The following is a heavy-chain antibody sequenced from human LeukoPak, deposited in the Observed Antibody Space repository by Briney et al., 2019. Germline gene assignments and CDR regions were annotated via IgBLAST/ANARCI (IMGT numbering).Heavy chain of an antibody. CDR1: GFTFSSYS. Sequence: GGSLRLSCAASGFTFSSYSMNWVRQAPGKGLEWVSSISSSSSYIYYADSVKGRFTISRDNAKNSLYLLMNSLRAEDTAVYYCARVDIVAGPAFDIWGQGTMVTVSS. V-gene: IGHV3-21*01. CDR3: ARVDIVAGPAFDI. D-gene: IGHD2-21*01. CDR2: ISSSSSYI. J-gene: IGHJ3*02.